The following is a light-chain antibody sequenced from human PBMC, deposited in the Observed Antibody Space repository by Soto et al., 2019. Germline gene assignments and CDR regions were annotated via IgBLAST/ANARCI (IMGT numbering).Light chain of an antibody. Sequence: DLPMTQSPSSLSASVGDRVTITCRASQGIKNELGWYQQKSGKAPKRLIFGATTLQSGVPSRFSGRASGTEFSLIISSLQPEDFATYYCLQYNHYPPTFGQGTRVEMK. V-gene: IGKV1-17*01. CDR1: QGIKNE. CDR3: LQYNHYPPT. CDR2: GAT. J-gene: IGKJ1*01.